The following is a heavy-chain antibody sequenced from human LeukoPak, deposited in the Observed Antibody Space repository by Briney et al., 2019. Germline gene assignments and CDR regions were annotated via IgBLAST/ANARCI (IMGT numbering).Heavy chain of an antibody. Sequence: SETLSLTCTVSGGSISNYYWSWIQQPPGQGLQWIGYIYYIGSTNYNPSLKSRVTISVDTSKNQFSLKLGSETAADTAVYYCARPAGGSGSYIGYWGQGTLVTVSS. CDR2: IYYIGST. J-gene: IGHJ4*02. D-gene: IGHD3-10*01. CDR1: GGSISNYY. CDR3: ARPAGGSGSYIGY. V-gene: IGHV4-59*01.